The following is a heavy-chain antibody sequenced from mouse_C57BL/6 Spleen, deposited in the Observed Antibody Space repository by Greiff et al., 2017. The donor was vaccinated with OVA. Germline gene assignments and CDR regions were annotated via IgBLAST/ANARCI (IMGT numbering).Heavy chain of an antibody. D-gene: IGHD4-1*01. CDR3: ARSRTGTYAMDY. J-gene: IGHJ4*01. Sequence: QVQLQQPGAELVKPGASVKLSCKASGYTFTSYWMHWVKQRPGQGLEWIGMIHPNSGSTNYNEKFKSKATLTVDKSSSTAYMQLSSLTSEDSAVYDCARSRTGTYAMDYWGQGTSVTVSS. V-gene: IGHV1-64*01. CDR2: IHPNSGST. CDR1: GYTFTSYW.